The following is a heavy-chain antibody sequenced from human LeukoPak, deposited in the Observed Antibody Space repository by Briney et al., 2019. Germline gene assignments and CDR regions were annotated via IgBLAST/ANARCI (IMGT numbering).Heavy chain of an antibody. CDR3: VRHYMGSYYNRGLDC. J-gene: IGHJ4*02. D-gene: IGHD3-10*01. CDR1: GFTFSDYY. Sequence: GSLRLSCAASGFTFSDYYMSWIRQAPEKGLEWIGSIYYSGTTYYNPSLKSRVTISIDTSKNQFSLRLSSVTAADTAVYYCVRHYMGSYYNRGLDCWGQGTLLTVSS. V-gene: IGHV4-39*01. CDR2: IYYSGTT.